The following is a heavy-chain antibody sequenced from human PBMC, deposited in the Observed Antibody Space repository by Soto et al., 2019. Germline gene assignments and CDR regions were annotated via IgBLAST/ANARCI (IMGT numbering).Heavy chain of an antibody. CDR1: GFSFSDHA. J-gene: IGHJ5*02. V-gene: IGHV3-30-3*01. CDR3: ARDNRITGIGAEMDL. D-gene: IGHD1-20*01. CDR2: VAHDGTSK. Sequence: GGSLILSCAAPGFSFSDHAMHWVRRAPGKGLEWVALVAHDGTSKYYAGSVKGRFTISSDKSSNTLFLQMDSLDTEDTAVYYCARDNRITGIGAEMDLWGRGT.